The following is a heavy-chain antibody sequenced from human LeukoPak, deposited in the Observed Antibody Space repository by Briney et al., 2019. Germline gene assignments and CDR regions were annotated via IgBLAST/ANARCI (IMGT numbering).Heavy chain of an antibody. Sequence: GGSLRLSCAASGFTFSDYYMSWIRQAPGKGLEWVSYISSSGSTIYYADSVKGRFTISRDNAKNSLYLQMNSLRAEDMAVYYCASPSGLWFIDYWGQGTLVTVSS. D-gene: IGHD5-18*01. J-gene: IGHJ4*02. CDR2: ISSSGSTI. V-gene: IGHV3-11*01. CDR3: ASPSGLWFIDY. CDR1: GFTFSDYY.